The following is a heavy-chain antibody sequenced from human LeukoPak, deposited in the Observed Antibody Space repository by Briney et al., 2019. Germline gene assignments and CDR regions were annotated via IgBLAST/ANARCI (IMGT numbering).Heavy chain of an antibody. V-gene: IGHV3-30*04. J-gene: IGHJ6*02. CDR2: ISYDGSNK. Sequence: GRSLRLSCAASGFTFSSYAMHWVRQAPGKGLEWVAAISYDGSNKYYADSVKGRFTISRDNSKNTLYLQMNGLRAEDTAVYYCARESLLLWRATAYYYYGMDVWGQGTTVTVSS. D-gene: IGHD3-10*01. CDR1: GFTFSSYA. CDR3: ARESLLLWRATAYYYYGMDV.